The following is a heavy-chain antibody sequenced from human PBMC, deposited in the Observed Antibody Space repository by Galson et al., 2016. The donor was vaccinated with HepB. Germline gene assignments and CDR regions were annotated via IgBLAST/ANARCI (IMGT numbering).Heavy chain of an antibody. Sequence: SLRLSCAASGFTFRSYWMTWLRQAPGKGPEWVASIKQDGGETFYVDSVKGRFTISRDNAKNSLYLHMNSLRAEDAAVYYCAREDRATWVYWGQGTLVTVSS. CDR2: IKQDGGET. V-gene: IGHV3-7*03. CDR1: GFTFRSYW. J-gene: IGHJ4*02. D-gene: IGHD7-27*01. CDR3: AREDRATWVY.